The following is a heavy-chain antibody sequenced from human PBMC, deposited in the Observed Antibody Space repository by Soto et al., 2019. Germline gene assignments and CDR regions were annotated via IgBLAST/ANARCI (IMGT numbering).Heavy chain of an antibody. CDR2: ISAYNGNT. CDR3: ARDPPRIAAGYYYYYGMDV. CDR1: GYTFTSYG. J-gene: IGHJ6*02. V-gene: IGHV1-18*04. D-gene: IGHD6-6*01. Sequence: GASVKVSCKASGYTFTSYGISWVRQAPGQGLEWMGRISAYNGNTNYAQKLQGRVTMTTDTSTSTAYMELRSLRSDGTAVYYCARDPPRIAAGYYYYYGMDVWGQGTTVTVSS.